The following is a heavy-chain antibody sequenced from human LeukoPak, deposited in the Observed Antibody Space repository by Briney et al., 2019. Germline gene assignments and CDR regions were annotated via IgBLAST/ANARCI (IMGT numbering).Heavy chain of an antibody. J-gene: IGHJ6*02. Sequence: PSETLSLTCAVSGGSISSSNWWSWVRQPPGKGLEWIGEINHSGSTNYNPSLKSRVTISVDTSKNQFSLKLSSVTAADTAVYYCARFLGSATRRFGLSYYYYGMDVWGQGTTVTVSS. CDR2: INHSGST. CDR3: ARFLGSATRRFGLSYYYYGMDV. CDR1: GGSISSSNW. D-gene: IGHD1-26*01. V-gene: IGHV4-4*02.